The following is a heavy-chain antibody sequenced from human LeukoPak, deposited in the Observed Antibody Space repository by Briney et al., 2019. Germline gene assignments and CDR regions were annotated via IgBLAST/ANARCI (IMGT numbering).Heavy chain of an antibody. CDR1: GYSFTKYW. J-gene: IGHJ4*02. V-gene: IGHV5-51*01. CDR3: ARRRGVTATLNYFDY. CDR2: IYPGDPDT. D-gene: IGHD2-21*02. Sequence: NPGESLKISCKGSGYSFTKYWIGWVRQMPGKGLEWMGIIYPGDPDTTYSPSFQGQVTISADKSISTAYLQWSSLRASDTAIYYCARRRGVTATLNYFDYWRQGTLVTVPS.